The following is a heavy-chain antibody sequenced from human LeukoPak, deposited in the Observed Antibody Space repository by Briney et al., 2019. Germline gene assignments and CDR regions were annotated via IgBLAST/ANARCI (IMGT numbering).Heavy chain of an antibody. J-gene: IGHJ6*03. D-gene: IGHD3-3*01. V-gene: IGHV1-69*05. CDR2: IIPIFGTA. CDR3: ARTTYYDFWSGYSPYYYYYYMDV. Sequence: QAPGQGXEWMGGIIPIFGTANYAQKFQGRVTITTDESTSTAYMELSSLRSEDTAVYYCARTTYYDFWSGYSPYYYYYYMDVWGKGTTVTVSS.